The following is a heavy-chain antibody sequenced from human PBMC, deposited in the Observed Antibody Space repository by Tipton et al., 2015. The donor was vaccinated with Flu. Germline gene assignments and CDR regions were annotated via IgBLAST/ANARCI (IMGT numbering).Heavy chain of an antibody. Sequence: QLVQSGGGLIQPGGSLRLSCAASGFTFSSYAMSWVRQAPGKGLEWVSAISGSGGSPYYADAVKGRFTISRDNSQNTLYLQMHSLRAEDTAVYYCAKDLGDYDSRYCDLWGRGTLVTVSS. D-gene: IGHD3-22*01. CDR3: AKDLGDYDSRYCDL. J-gene: IGHJ2*01. CDR1: GFTFSSYA. CDR2: ISGSGGSP. V-gene: IGHV3-23*04.